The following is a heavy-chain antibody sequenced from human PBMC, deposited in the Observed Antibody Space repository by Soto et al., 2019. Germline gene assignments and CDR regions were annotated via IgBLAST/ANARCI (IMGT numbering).Heavy chain of an antibody. CDR2: LHSNSANT. D-gene: IGHD3-10*01. Sequence: QVQLVQYGAAVKKPGASVRVSCKDSGYTFSSYDITWLLQAPGQGLDWMGWLHSNSANTGIAQKFQGRMTLTKDTSITTAYMELRSLTSADTSVYYCARRGPSQNSDYWGQGTLVIVSS. CDR3: ARRGPSQNSDY. J-gene: IGHJ4*02. CDR1: GYTFSSYD. V-gene: IGHV1-8*01.